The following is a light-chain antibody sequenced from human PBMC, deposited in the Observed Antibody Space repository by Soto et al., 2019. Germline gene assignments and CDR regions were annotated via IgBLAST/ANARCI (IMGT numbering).Light chain of an antibody. Sequence: EFVLTQSPGTLSFSPGERATLSCRASQSVSSYLAWYQQKPGQAPRLLIYDASNRATGIPARFSGSGSGTDFTLTISSLEPEDFAVYYCQQRSNWTFGQGTKVDIK. CDR3: QQRSNWT. CDR2: DAS. V-gene: IGKV3-11*01. CDR1: QSVSSY. J-gene: IGKJ1*01.